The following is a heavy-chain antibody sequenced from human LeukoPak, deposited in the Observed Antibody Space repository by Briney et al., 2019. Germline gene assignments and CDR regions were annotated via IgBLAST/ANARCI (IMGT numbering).Heavy chain of an antibody. V-gene: IGHV3-30*03. CDR2: ISYDGSNK. D-gene: IGHD2/OR15-2a*01. CDR1: GFTFSSYG. Sequence: GGSLRLSCAASGFTFSSYGMHWVRQAPGKGLEWVAVISYDGSNKYYADSVKGRFTISRDNSKNTLYLQMNSLRGEDTAVYYCARAEDLWDNFDYWGQGTLVTVSS. CDR3: ARAEDLWDNFDY. J-gene: IGHJ4*02.